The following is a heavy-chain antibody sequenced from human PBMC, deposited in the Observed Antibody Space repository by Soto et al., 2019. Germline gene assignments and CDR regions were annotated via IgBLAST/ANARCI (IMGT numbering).Heavy chain of an antibody. Sequence: QVQLVESGGGVVQPGRSLRLSCAASGFTFSSYGMHWVRQAPGKGLEWVTVISYDGKVAYYADSVNGRFTISRDNSKNTLYLQMTSLRTEDTAMYYCAKEGPITNSYFDYWGQGTLVTVSS. CDR3: AKEGPITNSYFDY. D-gene: IGHD1-1*01. V-gene: IGHV3-30*18. J-gene: IGHJ4*02. CDR2: ISYDGKVA. CDR1: GFTFSSYG.